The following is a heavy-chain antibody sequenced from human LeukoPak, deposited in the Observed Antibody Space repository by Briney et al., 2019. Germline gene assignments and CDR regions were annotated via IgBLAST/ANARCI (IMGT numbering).Heavy chain of an antibody. CDR3: AKDRSTQSIAAAGALDYFDY. V-gene: IGHV3-23*01. D-gene: IGHD6-13*01. CDR2: ISGSGGST. J-gene: IGHJ4*02. CDR1: GFTFSSYA. Sequence: GGSLGLSCAASGFTFSSYAMSWVRQAPGKGLEWVSAISGSGGSTYYADSVKGRFTISRDNSKNTLYLQMNSLRAEDTAVYYCAKDRSTQSIAAAGALDYFDYWGQGTLVTVSS.